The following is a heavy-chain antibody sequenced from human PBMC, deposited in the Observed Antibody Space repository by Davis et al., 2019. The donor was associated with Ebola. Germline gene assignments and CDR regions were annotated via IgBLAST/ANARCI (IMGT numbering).Heavy chain of an antibody. CDR3: ARAQFPTTSDH. J-gene: IGHJ4*02. CDR2: MNPNSGNT. V-gene: IGHV1-8*01. D-gene: IGHD1-1*01. Sequence: ASVKVSCKASGYTFTGYDINWVRQAPGQGLEWMGWMNPNSGNTGYAQKFQGRVTMTRENSMSTAYMEVGSLRSDDTAVYYCARAQFPTTSDHWGQGTLVTVSS. CDR1: GYTFTGYD.